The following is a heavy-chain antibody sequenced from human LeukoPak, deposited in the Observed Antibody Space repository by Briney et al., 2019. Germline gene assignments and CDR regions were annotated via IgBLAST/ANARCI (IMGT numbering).Heavy chain of an antibody. Sequence: SVKVSCKASGCTFSSYAIRWVRQAPGQGLEWMGGIIPIFGTANYAQKFQGRVTITADESTSTAYMELSSLRSEDTAVYYCARDWGSYCDSSGYDYWGQGTLVTVSS. D-gene: IGHD3-22*01. V-gene: IGHV1-69*13. CDR3: ARDWGSYCDSSGYDY. J-gene: IGHJ4*02. CDR2: IIPIFGTA. CDR1: GCTFSSYA.